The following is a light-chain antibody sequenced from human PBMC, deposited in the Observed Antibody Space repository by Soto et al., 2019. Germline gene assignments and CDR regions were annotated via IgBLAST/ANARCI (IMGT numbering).Light chain of an antibody. Sequence: DIQMTQSPSSLSASVGDRVTITCRASQGMDNYLAWFQQKPGKASKCLIYGASSLQSVVPSKFSGSGSGTDFALTISSLQPEDFASYYCLQYNSYPYTFGQGTKLEIK. CDR3: LQYNSYPYT. V-gene: IGKV1-16*02. J-gene: IGKJ2*01. CDR2: GAS. CDR1: QGMDNY.